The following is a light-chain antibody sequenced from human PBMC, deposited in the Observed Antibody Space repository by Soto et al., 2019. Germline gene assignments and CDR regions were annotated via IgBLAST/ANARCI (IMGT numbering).Light chain of an antibody. CDR1: QSVSSSY. J-gene: IGKJ1*01. Sequence: EIVLTQSPGTLSLSPGERATLSCRARQSVSSSYLAWYQQKPGQAPRLLIYGASSRATGIPDRFSGSGSGTDFTLTISRLEPEDFAVYYCQQYGSSPEFGQGTKVDI. CDR2: GAS. CDR3: QQYGSSPE. V-gene: IGKV3-20*01.